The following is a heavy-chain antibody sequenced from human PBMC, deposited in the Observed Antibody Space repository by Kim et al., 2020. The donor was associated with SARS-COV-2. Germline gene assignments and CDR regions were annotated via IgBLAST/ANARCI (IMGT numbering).Heavy chain of an antibody. Sequence: YADSVRSRFTISIDNSNNTLYLQLNSLRAEDTAVYYCAKDKWGAAGNFDYWGQGTLVTVSS. CDR3: AKDKWGAAGNFDY. D-gene: IGHD6-13*01. J-gene: IGHJ4*02. V-gene: IGHV3-23*01.